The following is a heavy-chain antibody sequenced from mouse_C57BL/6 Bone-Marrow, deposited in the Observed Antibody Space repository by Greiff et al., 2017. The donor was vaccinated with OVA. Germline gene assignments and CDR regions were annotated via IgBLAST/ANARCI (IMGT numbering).Heavy chain of an antibody. D-gene: IGHD2-10*02. Sequence: EVKLVESGGGLVQPKGSLKLSCAASGFSFNTYAMNWVRQAPGKGLEWVARIRSKSNNYATYYADSVKDRFTISRDDSESMLYLQMNNLKTEDTAMYYCVKGLENFDYWGQGTTLTVSS. CDR2: IRSKSNNYAT. CDR3: VKGLENFDY. CDR1: GFSFNTYA. V-gene: IGHV10-1*01. J-gene: IGHJ2*01.